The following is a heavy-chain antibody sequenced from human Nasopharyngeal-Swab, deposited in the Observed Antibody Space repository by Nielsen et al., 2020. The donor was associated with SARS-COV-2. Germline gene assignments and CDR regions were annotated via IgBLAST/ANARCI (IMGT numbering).Heavy chain of an antibody. D-gene: IGHD3-10*01. V-gene: IGHV5-51*01. CDR2: IYPGDSDT. CDR3: ARHQRINYYGSGSYGY. J-gene: IGHJ4*02. Sequence: KVSCKGSGYSFTSYWIGWVRQMPGKGLEWMGIIYPGDSDTRYSPSFQGQVTISADRSISTAYLQWSSLQASDTAMYYCARHQRINYYGSGSYGYWGQGTLVTVSS. CDR1: GYSFTSYW.